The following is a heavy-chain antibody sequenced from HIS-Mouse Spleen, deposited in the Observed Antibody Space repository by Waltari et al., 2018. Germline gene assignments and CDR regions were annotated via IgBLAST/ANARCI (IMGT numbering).Heavy chain of an antibody. V-gene: IGHV4-39*07. CDR3: AREIPYSSSWYDWYFDL. Sequence: QLQLQESGPGLVKPSETLSLTCTVSGCSISSSSYYWGWIRQPPGKGLEWIGSIDYSGSTYYNPSLKGRVTISVDTSKNQFSLKLSSVTAADTAVYYCAREIPYSSSWYDWYFDLWGRGTLVTVSS. CDR1: GCSISSSSYY. D-gene: IGHD6-13*01. CDR2: IDYSGST. J-gene: IGHJ2*01.